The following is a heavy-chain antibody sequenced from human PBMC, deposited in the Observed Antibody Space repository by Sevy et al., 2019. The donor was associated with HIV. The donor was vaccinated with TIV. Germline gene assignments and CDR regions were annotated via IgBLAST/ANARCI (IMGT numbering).Heavy chain of an antibody. CDR3: ARSLVAATGSGETIDY. D-gene: IGHD2-15*01. CDR1: GGSISSYY. J-gene: IGHJ4*02. Sequence: SETLSLTCTVSGGSISSYYWSWIPQPAGKGLEWIGRIYTSGSTNYNPSLKSRVTMSVDTSKNQFSLKLSSVTAADTAVYYCARSLVAATGSGETIDYWGQGTLVTVSS. V-gene: IGHV4-4*07. CDR2: IYTSGST.